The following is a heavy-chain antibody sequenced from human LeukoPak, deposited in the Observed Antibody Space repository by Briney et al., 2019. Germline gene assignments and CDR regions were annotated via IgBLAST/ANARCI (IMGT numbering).Heavy chain of an antibody. CDR2: INSDGSST. CDR3: ARGDCSSTSCAGGGDYYYYYYMDV. Sequence: PGGSLRLSCAASGFTFSSHWMHWVRQAPGKGLVWVSRINSDGSSTSYADSVKGRFTISRDNAKNTLYLQMNSLRAEDTAVYYCARGDCSSTSCAGGGDYYYYYYMDVWGKGTTVTVSS. V-gene: IGHV3-74*01. D-gene: IGHD2-2*01. CDR1: GFTFSSHW. J-gene: IGHJ6*03.